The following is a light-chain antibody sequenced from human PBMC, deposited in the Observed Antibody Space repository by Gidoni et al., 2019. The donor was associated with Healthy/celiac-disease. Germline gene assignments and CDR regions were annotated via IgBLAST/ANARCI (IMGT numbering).Light chain of an antibody. V-gene: IGKV4-1*01. Sequence: DIVMIPSPDSLAVSLGESATINCKSSQCVLYSSNNKNYLAWYQQKPGQPPKLLIYWASTRESGVPARFSGSGSGTDFTLTISSLQAEDVAVYYCQQYYSTPRTFGQGTKVEIK. CDR3: QQYYSTPRT. CDR2: WAS. J-gene: IGKJ1*01. CDR1: QCVLYSSNNKNY.